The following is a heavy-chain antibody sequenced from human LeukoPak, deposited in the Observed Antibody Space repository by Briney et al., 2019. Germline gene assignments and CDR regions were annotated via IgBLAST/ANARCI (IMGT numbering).Heavy chain of an antibody. D-gene: IGHD6-19*01. V-gene: IGHV7-4-1*02. CDR3: AREGSGWYPETGPFDY. CDR1: GYTFTSYA. CDR2: INTNTGNP. J-gene: IGHJ4*01. Sequence: ASVKVSCKASGYTFTSYAMNWVRQAPGQGLEWMGWINTNTGNPTYAQGFTGRFVFSLDTSVSTAYLQISSLKAEDTAVYYCAREGSGWYPETGPFDYWGQEPWSPSPQ.